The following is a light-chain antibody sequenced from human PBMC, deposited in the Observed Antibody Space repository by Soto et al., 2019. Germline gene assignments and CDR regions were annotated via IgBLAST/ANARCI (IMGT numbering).Light chain of an antibody. V-gene: IGKV3-20*01. CDR1: QSVSSSY. CDR3: QHYGTSAL. CDR2: GAS. Sequence: EIVLTQSPGTLSLSPGERATLSCRASQSVSSSYLAWYQQKPGQAPRLLIYGASNRATGIPDRFSVSASGTDFTLTISRLEPEDFAVYYSQHYGTSALFGPGTKLDIK. J-gene: IGKJ3*01.